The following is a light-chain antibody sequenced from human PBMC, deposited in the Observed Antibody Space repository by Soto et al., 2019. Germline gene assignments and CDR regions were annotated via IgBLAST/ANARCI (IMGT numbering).Light chain of an antibody. J-gene: IGKJ5*01. CDR3: QQYNNWPIT. Sequence: EIVMTQSPATLSVSPGERATLSCRASQSVSSDLAWYQQKPGQVPKLLIYGASTRATGIPARFSGSGSGTEFTLTISRLQSEDFAGYYCQQYNNWPITFGQGTRLEIK. V-gene: IGKV3-15*01. CDR2: GAS. CDR1: QSVSSD.